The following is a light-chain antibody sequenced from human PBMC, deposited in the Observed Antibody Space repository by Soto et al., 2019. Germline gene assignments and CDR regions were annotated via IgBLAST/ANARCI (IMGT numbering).Light chain of an antibody. V-gene: IGLV2-14*03. CDR1: SSDVGGSNF. Sequence: QSALTQPASVSDSPGQSITISCTGTSSDVGGSNFVSWYQQHPGKPPKLIIYDVANRPSGVSNRFSGSKSGSTASLIISRLQTEDEADLYCVSYTSSTTYVFGTGTKLTVL. J-gene: IGLJ1*01. CDR2: DVA. CDR3: VSYTSSTTYV.